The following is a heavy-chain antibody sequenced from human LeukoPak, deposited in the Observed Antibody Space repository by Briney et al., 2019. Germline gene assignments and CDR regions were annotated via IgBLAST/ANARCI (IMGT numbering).Heavy chain of an antibody. CDR2: IYYSGST. J-gene: IGHJ4*02. Sequence: SETLSLTCTVSGGSISSGDYYWSWIRQPPGKGLEWIGYIYYSGSTYYNPSLKSRVTISVDTSKNQFSLKLSSVTAADTAVYYCARDLGDGYSSGIFGYWGQGTLVTVSS. CDR3: ARDLGDGYSSGIFGY. CDR1: GGSISSGDYY. D-gene: IGHD5-18*01. V-gene: IGHV4-30-4*01.